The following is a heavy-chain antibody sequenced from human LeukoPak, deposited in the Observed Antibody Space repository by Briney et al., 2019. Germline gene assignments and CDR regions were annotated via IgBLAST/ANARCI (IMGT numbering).Heavy chain of an antibody. J-gene: IGHJ6*03. Sequence: GASVKVSCKASGYTFTSYGISWVRQAPGQGLEWMGWISAYNGNTNYAQKLQGRVTMTTDTSTSTAYMELRSLRSDDTAVYYCARVSLEYCSSTSCYSNYYYMDVWGKGTTVTVSS. D-gene: IGHD2-2*01. CDR3: ARVSLEYCSSTSCYSNYYYMDV. CDR2: ISAYNGNT. V-gene: IGHV1-18*01. CDR1: GYTFTSYG.